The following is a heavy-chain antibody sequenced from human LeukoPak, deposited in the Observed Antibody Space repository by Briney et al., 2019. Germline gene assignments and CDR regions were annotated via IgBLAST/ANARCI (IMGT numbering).Heavy chain of an antibody. D-gene: IGHD4-17*01. Sequence: TSVKVSCKASGFTFTSSAVQWVRQACGQRLEWIGWIVVGSGNTNYAQKFQERVTITRDMSTSTAYMELSSLRSEDTAVYYCAAELNGDFGFDYWGQGTLVTVSS. V-gene: IGHV1-58*01. CDR1: GFTFTSSA. J-gene: IGHJ4*02. CDR3: AAELNGDFGFDY. CDR2: IVVGSGNT.